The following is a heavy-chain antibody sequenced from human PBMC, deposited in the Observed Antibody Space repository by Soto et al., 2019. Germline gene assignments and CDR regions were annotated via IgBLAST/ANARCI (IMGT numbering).Heavy chain of an antibody. V-gene: IGHV3-15*07. CDR3: TTVFFTMVRGVISQGFDY. J-gene: IGHJ4*02. CDR2: IKSKTDGGTT. CDR1: GFTFSNAW. D-gene: IGHD3-10*01. Sequence: GGSLRLSCAASGFTFSNAWMNWVRQAPGKGLEWVGRIKSKTDGGTTDYAAPVKGRFTISRDDSKNTLYLQMNSLKTEDTAVYYCTTVFFTMVRGVISQGFDYWGQGTLVTVSS.